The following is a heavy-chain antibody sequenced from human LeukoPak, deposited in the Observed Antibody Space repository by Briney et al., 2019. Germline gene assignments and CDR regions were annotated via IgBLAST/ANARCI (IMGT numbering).Heavy chain of an antibody. V-gene: IGHV4-39*01. CDR2: IYYSGST. CDR1: GGSISSSSYY. CDR3: ARVWAGGDFPFDY. D-gene: IGHD2-21*02. J-gene: IGHJ4*02. Sequence: SETLSLTCTVSGGSISSSSYYWGWIRQPPGKGLEWIGSIYYSGSTYYNPSLKSRVTISVDTSKNQFSLKLSSVTAADTAVYYCARVWAGGDFPFDYWGQGTLVTVSS.